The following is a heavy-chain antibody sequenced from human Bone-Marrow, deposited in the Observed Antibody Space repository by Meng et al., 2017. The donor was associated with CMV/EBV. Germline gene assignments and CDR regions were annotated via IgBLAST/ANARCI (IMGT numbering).Heavy chain of an antibody. D-gene: IGHD6-13*01. J-gene: IGHJ4*02. CDR1: GFSLSTSGVG. Sequence: SGPTLVKPTQTLTLTCTFSGFSLSTSGVGVGWIRQPPGKALEWLALIDWDDDKYYSTSLKTRLTISKDTSKNQVVLTMTNMDPVDTATYYCARGKPGIAAAGIYDYWGQGTLVTVSS. CDR3: ARGKPGIAAAGIYDY. CDR2: IDWDDDK. V-gene: IGHV2-70*01.